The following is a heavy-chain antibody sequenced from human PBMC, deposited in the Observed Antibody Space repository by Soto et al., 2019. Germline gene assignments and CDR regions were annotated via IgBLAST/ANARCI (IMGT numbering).Heavy chain of an antibody. V-gene: IGHV3-33*01. CDR1: GFTFGSYA. CDR3: ARDFSMVIVAPGY. D-gene: IGHD5-12*01. Sequence: GGSLRLSCAASGFTFGSYAMHWVRQAPGKGLEWVGFIWYDGSNTFYAESVKGRFTISRDNSKNTVYLQINALRAEDTAVYYCARDFSMVIVAPGYWGQGTLVTVSS. J-gene: IGHJ4*02. CDR2: IWYDGSNT.